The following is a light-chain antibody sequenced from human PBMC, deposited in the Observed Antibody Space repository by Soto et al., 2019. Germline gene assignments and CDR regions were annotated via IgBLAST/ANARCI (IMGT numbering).Light chain of an antibody. J-gene: IGKJ3*01. CDR2: ATS. CDR1: QGVSSL. Sequence: DIQMTQSPSSVSASVGDRVTITCRASQGVSSLLAWYQQKPGKAPNHLNYATSNLQSGVPSRFSGSGSGTDFTLTISSLHPEDFATYYCQQSNSFPFTFGPGSKVDIK. V-gene: IGKV1-12*01. CDR3: QQSNSFPFT.